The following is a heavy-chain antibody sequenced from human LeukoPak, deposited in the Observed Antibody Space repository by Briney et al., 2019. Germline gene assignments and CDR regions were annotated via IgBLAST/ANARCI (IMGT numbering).Heavy chain of an antibody. CDR1: GGSISSYY. D-gene: IGHD3-22*01. CDR3: ARALKGYDSSGYLYYYYYMDV. Sequence: SETLSLTCTVSGGSISSYYWSWIRQPPGKGLEWIGYIYYSGSTNYNPSLKSRVTISVDTSKNQFSLKLSSVTAADTAVYYCARALKGYDSSGYLYYYYYMDVWGKGTTVTISS. V-gene: IGHV4-59*01. CDR2: IYYSGST. J-gene: IGHJ6*03.